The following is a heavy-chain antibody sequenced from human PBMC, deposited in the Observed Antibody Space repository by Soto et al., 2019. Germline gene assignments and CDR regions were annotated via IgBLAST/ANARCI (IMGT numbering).Heavy chain of an antibody. CDR3: ARDWESTVSTWSFGAF. J-gene: IGHJ4*02. Sequence: QVQLVQSGAEVKKPGSSVKVSCKASGGTFSPYTVNWVRQAPGQGLEWMGRIIPFLGVTNYAQKFQARGTLTADTSTTTAYMELSGLRFEDTAVYYCARDWESTVSTWSFGAFWGRGTLVTVPS. CDR2: IIPFLGVT. CDR1: GGTFSPYT. V-gene: IGHV1-69*08. D-gene: IGHD3-10*01.